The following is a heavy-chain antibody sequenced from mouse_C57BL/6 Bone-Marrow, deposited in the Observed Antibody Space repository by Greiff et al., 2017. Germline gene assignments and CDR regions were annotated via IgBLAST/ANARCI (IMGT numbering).Heavy chain of an antibody. D-gene: IGHD1-1*01. CDR1: GYTFTSYW. CDR3: ARSGPYYGSSLVAY. V-gene: IGHV1-55*01. CDR2: IYPGSGST. J-gene: IGHJ3*01. Sequence: QVHVKQPGAELVKPGASVKMSCKASGYTFTSYWITWVKQRPGQGLEWIGDIYPGSGSTNYNEKFKSKATLTVDTSSSTAYMQLSSLTSEDSAVYYCARSGPYYGSSLVAYWGQGTLVTVSA.